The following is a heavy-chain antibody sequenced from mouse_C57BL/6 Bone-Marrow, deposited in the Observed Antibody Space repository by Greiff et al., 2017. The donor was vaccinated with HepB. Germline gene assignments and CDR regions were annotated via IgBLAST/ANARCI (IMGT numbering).Heavy chain of an antibody. Sequence: VQVVESGAELVRPGASVTLSCKASGYTFTDYEMHWVKQTPVHGLEWIGAIDPETGGTAYNQKFKGKAILTADKSSSTAYMELRSLTSEDSAVYYCTPTAAAMDYWGQGTSVTVSS. CDR1: GYTFTDYE. V-gene: IGHV1-15*01. J-gene: IGHJ4*01. CDR3: TPTAAAMDY. D-gene: IGHD1-2*01. CDR2: IDPETGGT.